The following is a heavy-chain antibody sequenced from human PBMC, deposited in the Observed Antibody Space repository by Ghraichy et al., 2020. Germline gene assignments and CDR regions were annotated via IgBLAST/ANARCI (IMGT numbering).Heavy chain of an antibody. CDR3: AREKREQGAFDI. D-gene: IGHD6-13*01. V-gene: IGHV3-53*01. CDR1: GFTVSSNY. J-gene: IGHJ3*02. Sequence: GESLNISCAASGFTVSSNYMSWVRQAPGKGLEWVSVIYSGGSTYYADSVKCRFTISRHNSKNTLYLQMNSLRAEDTAVYYCAREKREQGAFDIWGQGTMVTVSS. CDR2: IYSGGST.